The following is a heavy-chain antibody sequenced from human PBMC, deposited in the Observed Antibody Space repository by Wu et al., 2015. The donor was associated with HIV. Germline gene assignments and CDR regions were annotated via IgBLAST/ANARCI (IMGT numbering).Heavy chain of an antibody. Sequence: QVQLVQSGAEVKKPGASVKVSCGTSGYTFANYYIHWLRQAPGQGLEWMAWINPSDGSTIYSENFEGRVTVTRDTSMKTVYMELDSLTSGDTAVYYCARDATPVTTEFDYWGQGTLITVSS. J-gene: IGHJ4*02. D-gene: IGHD4-11*01. CDR1: GYTFANYY. CDR3: ARDATPVTTEFDY. CDR2: INPSDGST. V-gene: IGHV1-2*02.